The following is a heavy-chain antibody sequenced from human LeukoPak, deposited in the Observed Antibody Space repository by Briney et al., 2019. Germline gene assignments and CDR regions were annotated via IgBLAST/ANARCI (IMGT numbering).Heavy chain of an antibody. V-gene: IGHV3-7*01. CDR3: ARDKSESRGWDFDY. D-gene: IGHD3-22*01. Sequence: GGSLRLSCAASGFTFRNYLMNWVRQAPGRGLEWVATIKQDGSEKYYVESVRGRSTISRDNAEHSEYLQMNSLRAEDTAVYYCARDKSESRGWDFDYWGQGSLVTVSS. CDR1: GFTFRNYL. CDR2: IKQDGSEK. J-gene: IGHJ4*02.